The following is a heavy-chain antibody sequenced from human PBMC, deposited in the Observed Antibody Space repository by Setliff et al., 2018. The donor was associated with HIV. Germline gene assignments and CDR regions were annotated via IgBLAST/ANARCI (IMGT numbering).Heavy chain of an antibody. CDR2: INSDGTST. V-gene: IGHV3-74*03. Sequence: AGGSLRLSCAASGFTFSPYWMHWVRQAPGKGLVWVSRINSDGTSTTYADSVKGRFTISRDNSKNTLFLQMNSLGPEDTAVYYCARVFGPFDYWGQGTLVTVSS. J-gene: IGHJ4*02. CDR1: GFTFSPYW. CDR3: ARVFGPFDY. D-gene: IGHD3-10*02.